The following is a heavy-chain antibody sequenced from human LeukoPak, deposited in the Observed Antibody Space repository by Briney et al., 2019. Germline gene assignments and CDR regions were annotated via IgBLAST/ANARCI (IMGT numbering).Heavy chain of an antibody. CDR1: GYTLTSYG. CDR2: ISAYNGNT. V-gene: IGHV1-18*01. Sequence: ASVKVSCKASGYTLTSYGISWVRQAPGQGLEWMGWISAYNGNTNYAQKLQGRVTTTTDTSTSTAYMELRSLRSDDTAVYYCARGDIVVVPAAIDYYYYMDVWGKGTTVTVSS. CDR3: ARGDIVVVPAAIDYYYYMDV. J-gene: IGHJ6*03. D-gene: IGHD2-2*01.